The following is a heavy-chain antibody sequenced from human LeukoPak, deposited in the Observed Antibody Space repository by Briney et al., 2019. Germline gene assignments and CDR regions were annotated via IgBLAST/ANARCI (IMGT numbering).Heavy chain of an antibody. CDR1: GGSISSYY. D-gene: IGHD5-18*01. Sequence: SETLSLACTVSGGSISSYYWNWIRQPAGKGLQWIGRLYTSGSTNYNPSLKSGVTMSVDTSKNHFSLKLSSVTAADTAVYYCARIRIQLWFDYWGQGTLVTVPS. CDR2: LYTSGST. V-gene: IGHV4-4*07. CDR3: ARIRIQLWFDY. J-gene: IGHJ4*02.